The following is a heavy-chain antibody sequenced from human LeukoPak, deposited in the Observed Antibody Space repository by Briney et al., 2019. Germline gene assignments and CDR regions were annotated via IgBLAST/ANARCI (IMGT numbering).Heavy chain of an antibody. CDR1: GFTFSVHA. V-gene: IGHV3-33*01. D-gene: IGHD3-10*01. CDR3: ARDSGNYFDY. J-gene: IGHJ4*02. CDR2: IWYDGSNK. Sequence: GGSLRLSCAASGFTFSVHAMHCVRHAPGKGLEGVAVIWYDGSNKLYADSVKGRFTISRDYSKNTVYLQMDSLRAEDTAAYYCARDSGNYFDYWGQGTLVTVSS.